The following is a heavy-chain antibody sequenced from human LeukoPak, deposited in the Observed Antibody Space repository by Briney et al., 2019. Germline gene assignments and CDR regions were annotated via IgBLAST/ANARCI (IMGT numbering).Heavy chain of an antibody. CDR1: GPSISSSSYY. J-gene: IGHJ4*02. D-gene: IGHD6-13*01. CDR3: ASLYSSTAEKHFDY. V-gene: IGHV4-39*07. CDR2: IYYSGST. Sequence: PSETLSLTCTVSGPSISSSSYYWGWIRQPPGKGLEWIGSIYYSGSTFYNPSLKSRVTISVDTPKNQFSLKLSSVTAADTAVYYCASLYSSTAEKHFDYWGQGTLVTVSS.